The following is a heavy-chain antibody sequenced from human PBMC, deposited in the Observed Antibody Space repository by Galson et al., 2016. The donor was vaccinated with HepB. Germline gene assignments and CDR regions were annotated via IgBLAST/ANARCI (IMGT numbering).Heavy chain of an antibody. J-gene: IGHJ3*02. V-gene: IGHV4-39*01. CDR2: IFPSGNT. CDR3: ATTSGYCSGGHCYGAFDI. CDR1: GDSITSGFYF. Sequence: ETLSLTCAVSGDSITSGFYFWGWIRQPPGKGLEWIGSIFPSGNTYFNPALKSRVTMSADTSKNQFSLNLTSVTAADRAVYYCATTSGYCSGGHCYGAFDIWGQGTMVTVSS. D-gene: IGHD2-15*01.